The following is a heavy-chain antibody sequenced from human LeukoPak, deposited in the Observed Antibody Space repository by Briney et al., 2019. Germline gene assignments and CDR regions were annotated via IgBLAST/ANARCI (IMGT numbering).Heavy chain of an antibody. Sequence: PGGSLRLSCAASGFTFSSYGMSWVRQAPGKGLEWVSAISGSGGSTYYADSVKGRFTISRDNSKNTLYLQMNSLRAEDTAVYYCAKVLRYFDWLLPFDYWGQGTLVTVSS. CDR1: GFTFSSYG. J-gene: IGHJ4*02. V-gene: IGHV3-23*01. CDR3: AKVLRYFDWLLPFDY. CDR2: ISGSGGST. D-gene: IGHD3-9*01.